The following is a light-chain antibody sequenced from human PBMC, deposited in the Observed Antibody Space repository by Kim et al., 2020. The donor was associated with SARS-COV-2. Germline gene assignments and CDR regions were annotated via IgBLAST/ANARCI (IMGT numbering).Light chain of an antibody. CDR1: QSVSRS. CDR2: DAV. Sequence: PAERANISRMARQSVSRSLAWSPHKPGESPRLRIWDAVNGATGVPARFRASGSGTDFTLTISSLESEDFGVYYCQQYTDWPPATFGQGTKLEI. CDR3: QQYTDWPPAT. V-gene: IGKV3-11*01. J-gene: IGKJ2*01.